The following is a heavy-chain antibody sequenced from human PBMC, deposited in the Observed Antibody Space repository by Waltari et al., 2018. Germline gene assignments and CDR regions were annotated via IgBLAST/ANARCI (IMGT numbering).Heavy chain of an antibody. CDR1: GYTFTSYD. CDR2: RNPNSGNT. Sequence: QVQLVQSGAEVKKPGASVKVSCKASGYTFTSYDINWVRQATGQGLEWMGWRNPNSGNTGYAQKFQGRVTMTRNTSISTAYMELSSLRSEDTAVYYCAKGTGVASYYYYGMDVWGQGTTVTVSS. J-gene: IGHJ6*02. CDR3: AKGTGVASYYYYGMDV. D-gene: IGHD3-3*01. V-gene: IGHV1-8*02.